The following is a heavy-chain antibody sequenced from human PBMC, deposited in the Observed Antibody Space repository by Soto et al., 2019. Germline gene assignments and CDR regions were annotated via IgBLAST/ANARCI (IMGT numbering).Heavy chain of an antibody. J-gene: IGHJ6*02. CDR1: GFSFSSFA. D-gene: IGHD2-8*01. CDR3: AKARGAMIYAISVYGMDV. V-gene: IGHV3-23*01. CDR2: ISGSAGST. Sequence: EVQLLESGGGFIHPGGSLRLSCAASGFSFSSFAMNWVRQARGKGLEWVSIISGSAGSTFYADAVKGRFTISRDNSKTTLYLQINSLRAEDTAVYYCAKARGAMIYAISVYGMDVWGQGTTVTVSS.